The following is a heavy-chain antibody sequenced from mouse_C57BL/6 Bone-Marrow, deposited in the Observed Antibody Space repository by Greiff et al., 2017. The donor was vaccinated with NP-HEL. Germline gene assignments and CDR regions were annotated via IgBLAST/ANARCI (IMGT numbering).Heavy chain of an antibody. CDR3: TITTVVAPAY. D-gene: IGHD1-1*01. Sequence: VQLKESGAELVRPGASVKLSCTASGFNITDDYMHWVKQSPEQGLEWIGLIDPENGDTEYASKFKGKATITADTSSNTAYLQLSSLTSEDTAVYYCTITTVVAPAYWGQGTLVTVSA. CDR1: GFNITDDY. J-gene: IGHJ3*01. V-gene: IGHV14-4*01. CDR2: IDPENGDT.